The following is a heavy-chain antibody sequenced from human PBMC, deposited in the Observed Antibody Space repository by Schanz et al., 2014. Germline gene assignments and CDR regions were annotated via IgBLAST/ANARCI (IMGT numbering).Heavy chain of an antibody. CDR2: ISSKGDMT. Sequence: EVQLVESGGGLVQPGGSLRLSCAASGFTFSTSTMHWVRQAPGKGLEYVSSISSKGDMTFYGNSVKGRFTISRDNSKNTLYLQLGGLSAEDTAVYFCARDNRYYLCDCWGQGALVTVSS. CDR1: GFTFSTST. V-gene: IGHV3-64*01. CDR3: ARDNRYYLCDC. J-gene: IGHJ4*02. D-gene: IGHD3-16*02.